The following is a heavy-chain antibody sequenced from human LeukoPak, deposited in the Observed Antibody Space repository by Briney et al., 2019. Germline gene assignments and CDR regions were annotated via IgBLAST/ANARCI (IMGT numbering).Heavy chain of an antibody. CDR1: GGSISSYY. V-gene: IGHV4-59*01. Sequence: SETLSPTCTVSGGSISSYYWSWIRQPPGKGLEWIGYIYYSGSTNYNPSLKSRVTISVDTSKNQFSLKLSSVTAADTAVYYCARDREPYSSSSDETNWFDPWGQGTLVTVSS. CDR3: ARDREPYSSSSDETNWFDP. D-gene: IGHD6-13*01. CDR2: IYYSGST. J-gene: IGHJ5*02.